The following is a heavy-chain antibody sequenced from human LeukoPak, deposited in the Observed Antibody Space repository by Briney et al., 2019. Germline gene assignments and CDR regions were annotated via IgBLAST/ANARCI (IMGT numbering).Heavy chain of an antibody. Sequence: GASVKVSCKASGYTFTGYYIHWVRQAPGQGLEWMGWINPNSGGTDYAQKFQGRVTMTRDTSISTAYMELSRLSSDDTAVYYCARRHLSPYYYMDVWGKGTTVTVSS. D-gene: IGHD3-3*02. CDR2: INPNSGGT. V-gene: IGHV1-2*02. CDR1: GYTFTGYY. CDR3: ARRHLSPYYYMDV. J-gene: IGHJ6*03.